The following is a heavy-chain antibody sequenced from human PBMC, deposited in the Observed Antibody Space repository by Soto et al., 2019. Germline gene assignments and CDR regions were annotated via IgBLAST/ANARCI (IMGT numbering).Heavy chain of an antibody. J-gene: IGHJ6*02. CDR2: ISGDGGST. D-gene: IGHD2-15*01. CDR3: AKDSCSGGSCNGMDD. V-gene: IGHV3-43*02. CDR1: GFTFDDYA. Sequence: GGSLRLSFAASGFTFDDYAMHWVRQAPGKGLEWVSLISGDGGSTYYADSVKGRFTISRDNSKNSLYLQMNSLRTEDTALYYCAKDSCSGGSCNGMDDWGQGTTVTVSS.